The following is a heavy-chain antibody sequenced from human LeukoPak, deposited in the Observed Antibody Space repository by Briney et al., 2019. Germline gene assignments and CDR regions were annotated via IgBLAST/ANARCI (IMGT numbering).Heavy chain of an antibody. D-gene: IGHD3-3*01. Sequence: PSETLSLTCTVSGGSISSYYWSWIRQPPGKGLEWIGEINHSGSTNYNPSLKSRVTISVDTSKNQFSLKLSSVTAADTAVYYCARVGDFWSGYYYFDYWGQGTLVTVSS. CDR1: GGSISSYY. J-gene: IGHJ4*02. V-gene: IGHV4-34*01. CDR3: ARVGDFWSGYYYFDY. CDR2: INHSGST.